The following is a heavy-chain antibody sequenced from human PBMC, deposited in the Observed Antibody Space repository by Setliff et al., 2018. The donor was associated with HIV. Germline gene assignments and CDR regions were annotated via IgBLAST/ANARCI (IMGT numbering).Heavy chain of an antibody. Sequence: ASVKVSCKASGYTFTSFGLSWVRQAPGQGLEWMAWISLYNDDTNLAPRFRGRVTLTTDTSTATVYMELRSLRSDDTAVYYCARSNLLRWPLPRDFDYWGQGTLVTVSS. V-gene: IGHV1-18*01. CDR1: GYTFTSFG. CDR3: ARSNLLRWPLPRDFDY. CDR2: ISLYNDDT. J-gene: IGHJ4*02. D-gene: IGHD2-15*01.